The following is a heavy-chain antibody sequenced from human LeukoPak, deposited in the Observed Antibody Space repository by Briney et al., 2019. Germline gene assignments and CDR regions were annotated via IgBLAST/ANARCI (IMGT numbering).Heavy chain of an antibody. J-gene: IGHJ6*02. CDR3: ARVQGDYYHNYYYYGMDV. Sequence: SETLSLTCTVSGGSISSYYWSWIRQPPGKGLEWIGYIYYSGSTNYNPSLKSRVTISVDTSKNQFSLKLSSVTAADTAVYYCARVQGDYYHNYYYYGMDVWGQGTTVTVSS. CDR1: GGSISSYY. V-gene: IGHV4-59*01. D-gene: IGHD4-17*01. CDR2: IYYSGST.